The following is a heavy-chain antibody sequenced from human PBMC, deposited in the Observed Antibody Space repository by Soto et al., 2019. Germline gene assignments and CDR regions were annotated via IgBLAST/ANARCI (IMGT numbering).Heavy chain of an antibody. J-gene: IGHJ2*01. D-gene: IGHD4-17*01. Sequence: GGSLRLSCAASGFTFSSYAMSWVRQAPGKGLERVSAISGSGGSTYYADSVKGRFTISRDNSKNTLYLQMNSLRAEDTAVYYCAKAPGDYETENYWYFDLWGRGTLVTVSS. CDR2: ISGSGGST. CDR3: AKAPGDYETENYWYFDL. CDR1: GFTFSSYA. V-gene: IGHV3-23*01.